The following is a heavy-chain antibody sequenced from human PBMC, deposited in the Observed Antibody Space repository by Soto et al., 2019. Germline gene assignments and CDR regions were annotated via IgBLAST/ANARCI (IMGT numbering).Heavy chain of an antibody. J-gene: IGHJ4*02. Sequence: SETLSLTCAVYGGSFSGYYWTWIRQPPGTGLEWIGEINHSGSTNYNPSLKSRVTISVDTSKNQFSLKLTSVTAADTAVYYCARGMTTVTTIDYWGQGTLVTVS. V-gene: IGHV4-34*01. CDR1: GGSFSGYY. CDR2: INHSGST. CDR3: ARGMTTVTTIDY. D-gene: IGHD4-4*01.